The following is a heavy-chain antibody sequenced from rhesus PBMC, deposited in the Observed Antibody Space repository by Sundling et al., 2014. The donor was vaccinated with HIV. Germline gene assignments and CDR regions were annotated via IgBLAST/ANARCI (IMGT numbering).Heavy chain of an antibody. CDR3: ARDGPYSYSYVTRAYFDY. CDR2: ISYDGNKK. D-gene: IGHD5-12*01. J-gene: IGHJ4*01. Sequence: EVQLVESGGGLVQPGGSLRLSCAASGFTFSSYGMHWVRQAPGKGLEWVAVISYDGNKKYYADSVKDRFTISRDNSKNMLYLQMNNLKLEDTAVYYCARDGPYSYSYVTRAYFDYWGQGVLVTVSS. CDR1: GFTFSSYG. V-gene: IGHV3-54*02.